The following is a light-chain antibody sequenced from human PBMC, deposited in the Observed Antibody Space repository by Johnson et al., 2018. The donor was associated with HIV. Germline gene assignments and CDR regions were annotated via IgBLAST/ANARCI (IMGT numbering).Light chain of an antibody. V-gene: IGLV1-51*01. CDR2: DNN. CDR1: SSNIGNNY. J-gene: IGLJ1*01. Sequence: HSVLTQPPSMSAAPGQKVTISCSASSSNIGNNYVSWYQQLPGTAPKLLIYDNNKRPSGIPDRFSGSKSGTSATLGITGLQTGDEADYYCGTWDSSLSAYVFGTGTKVTVL. CDR3: GTWDSSLSAYV.